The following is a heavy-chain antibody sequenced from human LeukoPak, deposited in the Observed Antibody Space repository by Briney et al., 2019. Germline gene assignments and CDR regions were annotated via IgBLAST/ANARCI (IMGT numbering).Heavy chain of an antibody. CDR3: AKARDYSCSSAYHDGLDV. J-gene: IGHJ6*02. CDR2: ISGSGGST. V-gene: IGHV3-23*01. CDR1: GFTFSSYA. D-gene: IGHD6-6*01. Sequence: PGGSLRLSCAVSGFTFSSYAMSWVRQAPGKGLEWVSAISGSGGSTYYADSVKGRFTISRDTSKNTLYLQMNSPRVEDTAIYYCAKARDYSCSSAYHDGLDVWGQGTTVTVSS.